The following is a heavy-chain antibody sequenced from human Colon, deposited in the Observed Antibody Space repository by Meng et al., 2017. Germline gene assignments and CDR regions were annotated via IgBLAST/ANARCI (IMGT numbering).Heavy chain of an antibody. V-gene: IGHV3-7*01. J-gene: IGHJ4*02. D-gene: IGHD5-12*01. Sequence: GESLMISCAASGFTFSTYWMSWVRQAPGKGLEWVANIKEDGSDQYYVDSVKGRFTISRDNAKNSLYLQMNSLSAEDTAVYYCARDSSGYDYWGQGTLVTVSS. CDR2: IKEDGSDQ. CDR3: ARDSSGYDY. CDR1: GFTFSTYW.